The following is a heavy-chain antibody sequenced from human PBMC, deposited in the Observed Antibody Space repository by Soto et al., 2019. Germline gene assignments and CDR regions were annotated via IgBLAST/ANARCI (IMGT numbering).Heavy chain of an antibody. CDR1: GGTFSSYA. CDR3: ARVPGGHGYYYGMDV. D-gene: IGHD6-25*01. J-gene: IGHJ6*02. Sequence: SVKVSCKASGGTFSSYAISWVRQAPGQGLEWMGGIIPIFGTANYAQKFQGRVTIAADESTSTAYMELSSLRSEDTAVYYCARVPGGHGYYYGMDVWGQGTTVTVSS. CDR2: IIPIFGTA. V-gene: IGHV1-69*13.